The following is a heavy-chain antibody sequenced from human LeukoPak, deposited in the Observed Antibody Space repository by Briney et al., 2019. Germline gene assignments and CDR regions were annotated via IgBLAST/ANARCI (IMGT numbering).Heavy chain of an antibody. J-gene: IGHJ4*02. CDR2: TNQDGSNI. D-gene: IGHD6-19*01. Sequence: GGSLRLSCAASKFTFSNYWMSWVRQAPGKGLERVAHTNQDGSNIYYVDSVRGRFTISRDNAKNSLCLQMNSLRAEDTAVYYCATTVAGYPDDYFDYWGQGTLVTVSS. CDR3: ATTVAGYPDDYFDY. CDR1: KFTFSNYW. V-gene: IGHV3-7*01.